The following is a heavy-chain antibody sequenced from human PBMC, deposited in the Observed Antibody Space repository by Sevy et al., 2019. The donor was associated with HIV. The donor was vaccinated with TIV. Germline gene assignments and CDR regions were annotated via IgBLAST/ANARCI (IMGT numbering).Heavy chain of an antibody. D-gene: IGHD3-16*02. CDR1: GFTFSSYA. CDR3: AKKKNDYVWGSYRYTD. CDR2: ISGSGGST. J-gene: IGHJ4*02. V-gene: IGHV3-23*01. Sequence: GSLRLSCAASGFTFSSYAMSWVRQAPGKGLEWVSAISGSGGSTYYAASVKGRFTISRDNSKNTLYLQMNSLRAEDTAVYYCAKKKNDYVWGSYRYTDWGQGTLVTVSS.